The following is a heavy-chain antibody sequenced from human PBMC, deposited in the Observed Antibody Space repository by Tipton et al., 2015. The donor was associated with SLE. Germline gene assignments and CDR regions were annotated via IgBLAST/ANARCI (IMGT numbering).Heavy chain of an antibody. J-gene: IGHJ4*02. CDR1: GGSFSSYY. Sequence: GLVKPSETLSLTCAVYGGSFSSYYWSWIRQPPGKGLEWIGYIYYSGSTNYNPSLKSRVTISVDTSKNQFSLKLSSVTAADTAVYYCARRGDGYTIFDYWGQGTLVTVSS. CDR3: ARRGDGYTIFDY. D-gene: IGHD5-24*01. V-gene: IGHV4-59*08. CDR2: IYYSGST.